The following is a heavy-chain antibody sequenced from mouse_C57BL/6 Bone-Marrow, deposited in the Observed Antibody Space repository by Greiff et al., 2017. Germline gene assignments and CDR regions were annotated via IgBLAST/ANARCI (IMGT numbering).Heavy chain of an antibody. CDR2: IYPSDSET. V-gene: IGHV1-61*01. J-gene: IGHJ3*01. D-gene: IGHD1-1*01. CDR1: GYTFTSYW. Sequence: VQLQQPGAELVRPGSSVKLSCKASGYTFTSYWMDWVKQRPGQGLEWIGNIYPSDSETHYNQKFKDKATLTVDKSSSTAYMQLSSLTSEDSAVDYCARGITTVVPFAYWGQGTLVTVSA. CDR3: ARGITTVVPFAY.